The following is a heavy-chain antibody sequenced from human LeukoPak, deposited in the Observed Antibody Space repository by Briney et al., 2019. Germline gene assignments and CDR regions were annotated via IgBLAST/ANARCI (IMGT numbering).Heavy chain of an antibody. CDR3: ARDDIVVVPAANTIVYYYYYYMDV. Sequence: GGSLRLSCAASGFTFSSYWMSWVRQAPGKGLEWVAVISYDGSNKYYADSVKGRFTISRDNSKNTLYLQMNSLRAEDTAVYNCARDDIVVVPAANTIVYYYYYYMDVWGKGTTVTVSS. CDR1: GFTFSSYW. CDR2: ISYDGSNK. D-gene: IGHD2-2*01. V-gene: IGHV3-30-3*01. J-gene: IGHJ6*03.